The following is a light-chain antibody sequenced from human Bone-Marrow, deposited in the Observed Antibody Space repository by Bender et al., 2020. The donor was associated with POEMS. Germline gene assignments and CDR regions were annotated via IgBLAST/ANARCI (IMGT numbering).Light chain of an antibody. Sequence: NVLTQPPSVSVGPGQTARISCGGHNLGNKGVHWYQQKPGQAPVLVIYDDNDRPSGIPERFSGSNSGNTATLTISRVEAGDEADYYCQVWDSSSDQVVFGGGTKLTVL. J-gene: IGLJ2*01. CDR1: NLGNKG. V-gene: IGLV3-21*02. CDR3: QVWDSSSDQVV. CDR2: DDN.